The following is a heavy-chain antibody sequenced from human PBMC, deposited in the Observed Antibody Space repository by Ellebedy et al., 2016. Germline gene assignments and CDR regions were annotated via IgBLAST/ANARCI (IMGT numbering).Heavy chain of an antibody. Sequence: ASVKVSXKACGYTFTTFSITWVRQVPGQGLEWMGFVNTFSSNTKFAQKFQGRVSMTTDSSTHTAYMDLRSLRSDDTAMYYCAKTSGWGYGENWGQGTLVTVSS. CDR2: VNTFSSNT. CDR3: AKTSGWGYGEN. J-gene: IGHJ4*02. CDR1: GYTFTTFS. D-gene: IGHD3-10*01. V-gene: IGHV1-18*04.